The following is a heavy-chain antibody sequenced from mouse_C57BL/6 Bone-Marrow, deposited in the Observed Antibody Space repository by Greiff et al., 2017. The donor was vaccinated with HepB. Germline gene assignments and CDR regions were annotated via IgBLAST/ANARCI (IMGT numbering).Heavy chain of an antibody. Sequence: EVMLVESGGGLVKPGGSLKLSCAASGFTFSSYAMSWVRQTPEKRLEWVATISDGGSYTYYPDNVKGRFTISRDNAKNNLYLQMSHLKSEDTAMYYCARDRITTVVATSHFDVWGTGTTVTVSS. D-gene: IGHD1-1*01. CDR3: ARDRITTVVATSHFDV. CDR2: ISDGGSYT. CDR1: GFTFSSYA. J-gene: IGHJ1*03. V-gene: IGHV5-4*01.